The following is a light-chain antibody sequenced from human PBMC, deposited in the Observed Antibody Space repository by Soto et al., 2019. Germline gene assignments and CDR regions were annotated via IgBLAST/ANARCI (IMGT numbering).Light chain of an antibody. Sequence: DIQMTQSPSSLSASVGDRVTITCQASQDITNSLNWYQQKPGKAPKVLIYDASILETGVPSRFSGSGTGTDFTFTISSLHPEYVATYYCQQYDNLPLTFGRGTTV. CDR2: DAS. V-gene: IGKV1-33*01. CDR3: QQYDNLPLT. CDR1: QDITNS. J-gene: IGKJ3*01.